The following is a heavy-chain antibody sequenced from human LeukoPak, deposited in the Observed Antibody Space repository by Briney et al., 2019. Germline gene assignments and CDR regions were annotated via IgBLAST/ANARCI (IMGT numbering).Heavy chain of an antibody. CDR3: ATVSGNWNGHYYYYYMDV. V-gene: IGHV1-24*01. CDR2: FDPEDGET. D-gene: IGHD1-1*01. J-gene: IGHJ6*03. CDR1: GYTLTELS. Sequence: SVKVSCKVSGYTLTELSMHWVRQAPGKGLEWMGGFDPEDGETIYAQKFQGRVTMTEDTSTDTAYMELSSLRSEDTAVYYCATVSGNWNGHYYYYYMDVWGKGTTVTVSS.